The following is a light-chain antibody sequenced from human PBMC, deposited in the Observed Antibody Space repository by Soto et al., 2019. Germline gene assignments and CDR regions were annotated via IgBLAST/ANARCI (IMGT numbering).Light chain of an antibody. CDR1: QGISSY. CDR2: AAS. J-gene: IGKJ4*02. CDR3: QQLNSYPFT. Sequence: DIQLTQSPSFLSASVGDRVTITCRASQGISSYLAWYQQKPGKAPKLLIYAASTLQSGVPSRFSGRGSGTEFTLTISSLQPEDCATYYFQQLNSYPFTFGGGTNVEIK. V-gene: IGKV1-9*01.